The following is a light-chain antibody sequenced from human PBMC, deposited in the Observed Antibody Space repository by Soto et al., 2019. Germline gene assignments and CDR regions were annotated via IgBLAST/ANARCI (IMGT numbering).Light chain of an antibody. Sequence: ETVFTQSPGTLSLSPGERATLSCRASQSVIINYLAWYQQKPGQAPRLLIYGASSRATGIPDRFIGSGSGTDFTLTVSRLEPEDFAVYYCQQFGDSLTFGGGTKVDIK. J-gene: IGKJ4*01. CDR1: QSVIINY. V-gene: IGKV3-20*01. CDR2: GAS. CDR3: QQFGDSLT.